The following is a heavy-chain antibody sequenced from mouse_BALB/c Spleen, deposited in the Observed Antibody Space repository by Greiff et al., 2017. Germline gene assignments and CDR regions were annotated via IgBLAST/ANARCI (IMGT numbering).Heavy chain of an antibody. J-gene: IGHJ3*01. CDR1: GFSLTSYG. CDR3: ARDDDYGSGFAY. Sequence: VQRVESGPGLVAPSQSLSITCTVSGFSLTSYGVHWVRQPPGKGLEWLGVIWAGGSTNYNSALMSRLSISKDNSKSQVFLKMNSLQTDDTAMYYCARDDDYGSGFAYWGQGTLVTVSA. CDR2: IWAGGST. D-gene: IGHD1-1*01. V-gene: IGHV2-9*02.